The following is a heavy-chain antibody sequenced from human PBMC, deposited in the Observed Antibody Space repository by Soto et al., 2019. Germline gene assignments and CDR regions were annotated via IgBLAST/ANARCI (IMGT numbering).Heavy chain of an antibody. V-gene: IGHV3-23*01. Sequence: PGGSLRLSCAASGFTFSSYAMSWVRQAPGKGLEWVSAISGSGGSTYYADSVKGRFTISRDNSKNTLYLQMNSLRAEDTAVYYCASKGVGYYDSSGYYYVSYFDYWGQGTLVTVSS. CDR3: ASKGVGYYDSSGYYYVSYFDY. CDR1: GFTFSSYA. J-gene: IGHJ4*02. D-gene: IGHD3-22*01. CDR2: ISGSGGST.